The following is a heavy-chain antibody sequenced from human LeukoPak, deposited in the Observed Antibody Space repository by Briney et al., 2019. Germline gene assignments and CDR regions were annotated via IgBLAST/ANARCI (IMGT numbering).Heavy chain of an antibody. Sequence: SETLSLTCTVSGGSISSGDYYWSWIRQPPGKGLEWIGYIYYSGSTYYNPSLKSRVTISVDTSKNQFSLKLSSVTAADTAVYYCARAPRVPAAIRWFDPWGQGTLVTVSS. D-gene: IGHD2-2*01. CDR2: IYYSGST. CDR1: GGSISSGDYY. V-gene: IGHV4-30-4*01. CDR3: ARAPRVPAAIRWFDP. J-gene: IGHJ5*02.